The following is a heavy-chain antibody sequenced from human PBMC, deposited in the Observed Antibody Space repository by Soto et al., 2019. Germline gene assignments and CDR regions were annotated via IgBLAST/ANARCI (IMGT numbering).Heavy chain of an antibody. Sequence: GGSLRLSCAASGFAFSGYGMHWVRQAPGKGLEWVAFIWFDGSDALYSDSVKGRFTIARDNSKNTLFLQLNSLRGDDTAVYYCAREGYCSGGGCSGGMDVWGQGTAVTVSS. J-gene: IGHJ6*02. CDR1: GFAFSGYG. D-gene: IGHD2-15*01. CDR3: AREGYCSGGGCSGGMDV. CDR2: IWFDGSDA. V-gene: IGHV3-33*01.